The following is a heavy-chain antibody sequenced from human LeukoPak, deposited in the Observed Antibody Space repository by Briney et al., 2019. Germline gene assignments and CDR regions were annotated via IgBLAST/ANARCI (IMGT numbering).Heavy chain of an antibody. V-gene: IGHV1-18*01. CDR3: ARDPGYSSGWSDRYGMDV. J-gene: IGHJ6*02. Sequence: GASVKVSCKASGGTFSSYAISWVRQATGQGLEWMGWISAYNGNTNYAQKLQGRVTMTTDTSTSTAYMELSSLRSEDTAVYYCARDPGYSSGWSDRYGMDVWGQGTTVTVSS. CDR2: ISAYNGNT. D-gene: IGHD6-19*01. CDR1: GGTFSSYA.